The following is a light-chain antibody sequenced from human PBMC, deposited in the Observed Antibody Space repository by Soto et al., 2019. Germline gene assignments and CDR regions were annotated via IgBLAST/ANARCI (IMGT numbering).Light chain of an antibody. Sequence: DIQMTQSPSTLSASVGDRVTITCRASQSIGSSLAWYQQKPGKAPNLLISDASSLERGVPSRFGGSGSGTEFNLSSRSLQPDDFATYYCQQYNGYSRTFGQGTKVEIK. CDR1: QSIGSS. J-gene: IGKJ1*01. CDR2: DAS. CDR3: QQYNGYSRT. V-gene: IGKV1-5*01.